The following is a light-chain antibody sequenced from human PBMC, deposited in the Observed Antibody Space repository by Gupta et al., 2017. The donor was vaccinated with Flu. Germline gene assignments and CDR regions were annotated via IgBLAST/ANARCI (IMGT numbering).Light chain of an antibody. J-gene: IGLJ3*02. CDR2: NTS. CDR1: SGSVSSSYS. Sequence: QTVVTQEPSFSVSPGGTVTLTCGLNSGSVSSSYSPTWYQQTPGQAPRTLIYNTSTRSAGAPGRFSGSIRGNTAALTITGAQAEDASDYYCALYMGSGVWLFGGGTKLTVL. V-gene: IGLV8-61*01. CDR3: ALYMGSGVWL.